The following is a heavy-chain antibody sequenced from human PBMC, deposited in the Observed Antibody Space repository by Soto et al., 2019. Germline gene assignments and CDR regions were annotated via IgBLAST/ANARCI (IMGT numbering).Heavy chain of an antibody. Sequence: PGGSLRLSCAASGFTFISYSMNWVRQAPGKGLEWVSSISSSSSYIYYADSVKGRFTISRDNAKNSLYLQMNSLRAEDTAVYYCARYEGATLAYWGQGTLVTVSS. D-gene: IGHD1-26*01. CDR3: ARYEGATLAY. CDR2: ISSSSSYI. CDR1: GFTFISYS. V-gene: IGHV3-21*01. J-gene: IGHJ4*02.